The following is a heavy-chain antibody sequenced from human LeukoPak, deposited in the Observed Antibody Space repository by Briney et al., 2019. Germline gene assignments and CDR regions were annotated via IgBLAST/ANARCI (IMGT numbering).Heavy chain of an antibody. D-gene: IGHD3-22*01. CDR3: ASWLYYDSSGYRNDAFDI. Sequence: PGGSLRHSCAASGFTFSSYGMSWVRQAPGKGLEWGSAISGSGGSTYYADSVKGRFTISRDNSKSTLYLQMNSLRAEDTAVYYCASWLYYDSSGYRNDAFDIWGQGTMVTVSS. J-gene: IGHJ3*02. CDR1: GFTFSSYG. CDR2: ISGSGGST. V-gene: IGHV3-23*01.